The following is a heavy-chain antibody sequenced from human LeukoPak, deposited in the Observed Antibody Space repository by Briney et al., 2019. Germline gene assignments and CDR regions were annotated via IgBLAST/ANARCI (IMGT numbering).Heavy chain of an antibody. V-gene: IGHV3-53*01. CDR3: ARGGDIFLRHWFDP. CDR2: MYICGST. D-gene: IGHD2-21*01. CDR1: GFTVSSNY. Sequence: PGGSLRLSCAVSGFTVSSNYINWVRQPQGQGLEWDSVMYICGSTYYDDTVNRRFTISRDNSTTTKYFPMNLLSAAATAVDYCARGGDIFLRHWFDPWGQGTLVTVSS. J-gene: IGHJ5*02.